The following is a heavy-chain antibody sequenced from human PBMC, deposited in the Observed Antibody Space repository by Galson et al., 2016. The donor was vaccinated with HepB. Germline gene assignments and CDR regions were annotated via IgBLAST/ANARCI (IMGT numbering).Heavy chain of an antibody. V-gene: IGHV3-33*06. D-gene: IGHD2-2*01. CDR2: IWYDGNNK. J-gene: IGHJ6*02. CDR3: AKGLAYCSGTSCLSYSESPGGGMDV. CDR1: GFAFSTFG. Sequence: SLRLSCAASGFAFSTFGMHWVRQAPGKGLEWLAVIWYDGNNKYYLNSVKGRFTISRDNSKKMFYLQLSSLRVEDTAVYYCAKGLAYCSGTSCLSYSESPGGGMDVWGQGTTATVSS.